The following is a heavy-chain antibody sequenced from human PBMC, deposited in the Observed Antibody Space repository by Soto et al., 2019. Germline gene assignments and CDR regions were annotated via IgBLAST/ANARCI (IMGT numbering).Heavy chain of an antibody. CDR2: VIPIFGTP. J-gene: IGHJ4*02. Sequence: QMQLVQSRAEVKKPGSSVKVSCKSSGGTFGSYAISWVRQAPGQGLEWMGGVIPIFGTPHYAQKFHGRVTITADIPTSTAYLELSSLKSADTAVYYCAKIRWTISLQEEDAIWGQGTLVTVSS. V-gene: IGHV1-69*06. D-gene: IGHD2-15*01. CDR1: GGTFGSYA. CDR3: AKIRWTISLQEEDAI.